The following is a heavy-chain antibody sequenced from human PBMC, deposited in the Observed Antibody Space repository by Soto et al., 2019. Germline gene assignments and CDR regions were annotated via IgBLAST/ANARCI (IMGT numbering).Heavy chain of an antibody. D-gene: IGHD3-3*01. Sequence: PSETLSLTCTVSGGSISSSSYYWGWIRQPPGKGLEWIGSIYYSGSTYYNPSLKSRVTISVDTPKNQFSLKLSSVTAADTAVYYCARSPTDPNYDLDYFDYWGQGTLVTVSS. CDR1: GGSISSSSYY. CDR2: IYYSGST. V-gene: IGHV4-39*01. J-gene: IGHJ4*02. CDR3: ARSPTDPNYDLDYFDY.